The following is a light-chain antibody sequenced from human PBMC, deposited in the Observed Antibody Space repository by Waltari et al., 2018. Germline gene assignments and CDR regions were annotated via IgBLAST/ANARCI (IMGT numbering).Light chain of an antibody. CDR1: SSDVGGYNY. Sequence: QSALTQPRSVSGSPGQSVTISCPGTSSDVGGYNYVSWCQQHPGKAPKLMIYDFSKRPSGVPCRCSGSKSGNTASLTISGLQAEDEADYYCCSYAGSYTLVFGGGTKLTVL. CDR3: CSYAGSYTLV. CDR2: DFS. J-gene: IGLJ3*02. V-gene: IGLV2-11*01.